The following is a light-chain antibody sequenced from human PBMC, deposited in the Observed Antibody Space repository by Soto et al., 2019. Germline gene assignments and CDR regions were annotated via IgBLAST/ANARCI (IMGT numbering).Light chain of an antibody. CDR1: SSDVGGFNY. CDR3: NSYTSSSTDV. CDR2: DVT. V-gene: IGLV2-14*03. Sequence: QSALTQPASVSGSPGQSITISCTGTSSDVGGFNYVSWYQQHPGKAPKLMIYDVTNRPSGLSYRFSGSKSGNTASLTISGLEAEDEADYYCNSYTSSSTDVFGTGPKLTVL. J-gene: IGLJ1*01.